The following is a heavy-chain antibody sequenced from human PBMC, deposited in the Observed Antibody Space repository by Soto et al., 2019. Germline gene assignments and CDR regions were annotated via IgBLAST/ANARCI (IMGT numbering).Heavy chain of an antibody. J-gene: IGHJ6*02. Sequence: GGSPRLSCAASGFRFWNYGMHWVRQAPGKGLEWVAVISFDESNKYYADSVKGRFTISRDNSKNTLYLEVNSLRPEDTGVYYCAQSSSSVYYYYYGLDVWGQGTTVTVSS. V-gene: IGHV3-30*18. D-gene: IGHD6-6*01. CDR3: AQSSSSVYYYYYGLDV. CDR2: ISFDESNK. CDR1: GFRFWNYG.